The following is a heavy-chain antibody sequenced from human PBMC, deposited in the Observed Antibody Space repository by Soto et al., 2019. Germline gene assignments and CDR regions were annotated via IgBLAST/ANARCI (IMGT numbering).Heavy chain of an antibody. D-gene: IGHD2-2*01. V-gene: IGHV4-59*08. CDR1: GGSINNHY. Sequence: PSETLSLTCTVSGGSINNHYWSWIRQPPGKGLEWIGYIYYTGSTNYNPSLKSRVTMSVDTSKNRVSLNLTSLTAADTAVYYCARHFTSLYQHFVPSYCYTDVWGKGTTVTVSS. CDR2: IYYTGST. J-gene: IGHJ6*03. CDR3: ARHFTSLYQHFVPSYCYTDV.